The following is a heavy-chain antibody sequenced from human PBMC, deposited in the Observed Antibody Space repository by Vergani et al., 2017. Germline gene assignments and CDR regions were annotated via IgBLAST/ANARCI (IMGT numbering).Heavy chain of an antibody. D-gene: IGHD1-26*01. Sequence: QVQLVQSGAEVKKPGASVKVSCKASGYTFTSYYMHWVRQAPGQGLEWMGIINPSGPSITYAQTFQERVTMTRETSTNTVYMELSSLRSDDTAVYYCARGVGATISGRLDYWGQGTLVTVSS. V-gene: IGHV1-46*03. CDR3: ARGVGATISGRLDY. J-gene: IGHJ4*02. CDR1: GYTFTSYY. CDR2: INPSGPSI.